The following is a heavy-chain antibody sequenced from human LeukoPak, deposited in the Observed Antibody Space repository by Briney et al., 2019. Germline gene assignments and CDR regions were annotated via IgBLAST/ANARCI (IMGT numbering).Heavy chain of an antibody. CDR2: INPNSGGT. Sequence: ASVTVSCKASGYTFTGYYMHWVRQAPGQGLEWMGWINPNSGGTNYAQKFQGRVTMTRDTSISTAYMELSRLRSDDTAVYYCARQIIVVVPAAMGYWGQGTLVTVSS. J-gene: IGHJ4*02. V-gene: IGHV1-2*02. CDR1: GYTFTGYY. D-gene: IGHD2-2*01. CDR3: ARQIIVVVPAAMGY.